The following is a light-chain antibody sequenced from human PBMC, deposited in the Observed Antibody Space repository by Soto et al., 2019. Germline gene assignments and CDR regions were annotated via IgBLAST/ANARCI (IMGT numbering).Light chain of an antibody. J-gene: IGLJ1*01. CDR3: SSYTTSSTLDV. CDR2: EVS. V-gene: IGLV2-14*01. CDR1: SSDVGGYNY. Sequence: QSVLTQPASVSGSPGQSITISCTGTSSDVGGYNYVSWYQQHPGKAPQLMIYEVSNRPSGVSNRFSGSKSGNTASLTISGLQAEDEAEYYCSSYTTSSTLDVFGTGT.